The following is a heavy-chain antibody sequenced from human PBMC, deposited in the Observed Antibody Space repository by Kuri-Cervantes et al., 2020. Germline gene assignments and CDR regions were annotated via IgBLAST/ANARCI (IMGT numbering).Heavy chain of an antibody. J-gene: IGHJ6*03. CDR1: GFTFSSYA. Sequence: GGSLRLSCAASGFTFSSYAMSWVRQAPGKGLEWVAVISYDGSNKYYADSVKGRFTISRDNSKNTLYLQMNSLKTEDTAVYYAVASDCSSTSCYLPYYYYMDVWGKGTTVTVSS. CDR3: VASDCSSTSCYLPYYYYMDV. V-gene: IGHV3-30*07. CDR2: ISYDGSNK. D-gene: IGHD2-2*01.